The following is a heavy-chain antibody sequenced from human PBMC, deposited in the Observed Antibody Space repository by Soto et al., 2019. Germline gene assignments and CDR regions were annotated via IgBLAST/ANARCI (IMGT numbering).Heavy chain of an antibody. CDR1: GYTFTSYG. V-gene: IGHV1-18*01. J-gene: IGHJ6*03. CDR3: ASLRVGYCSSTSCAADYYYYMDV. Sequence: ASVKVSCKASGYTFTSYGISWVRQAPGQGLEWMGWISAYNGNTNYAQKLQGRVTMTTDTSTSTAYMELRSLRSDDTAVYYCASLRVGYCSSTSCAADYYYYMDVWGKGTTVTVSS. CDR2: ISAYNGNT. D-gene: IGHD2-2*01.